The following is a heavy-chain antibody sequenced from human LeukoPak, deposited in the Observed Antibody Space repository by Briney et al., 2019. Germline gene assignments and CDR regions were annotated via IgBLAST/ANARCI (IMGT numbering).Heavy chain of an antibody. CDR1: GYSFTSYW. CDR3: ARYTPQHCIAFDI. CDR2: IYPGDSDT. J-gene: IGHJ3*02. D-gene: IGHD2-8*01. V-gene: IGHV5-51*01. Sequence: GESLKIPCKGSGYSFTSYWIGWVRQIPGKGLEWMGIIYPGDSDTRYSPSFQGQVTISAEKSISTAYLQWSSLKASDTAMYYCARYTPQHCIAFDIWGQGTMVTVSS.